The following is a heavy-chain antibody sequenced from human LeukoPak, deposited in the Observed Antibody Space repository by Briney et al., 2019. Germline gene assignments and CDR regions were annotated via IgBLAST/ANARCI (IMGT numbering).Heavy chain of an antibody. CDR1: GYSFNIYW. Sequence: GESLKISCKGSGYSFNIYWIAWVRQMPGKGLEWMGIIYPSDSDTRYSPSFQGQVTISADKSISTAYLQWNSLQASDTAMYFCARLPPNYYGSGSYCDFWGQGTLVTVSS. V-gene: IGHV5-51*01. J-gene: IGHJ4*02. D-gene: IGHD3-10*01. CDR2: IYPSDSDT. CDR3: ARLPPNYYGSGSYCDF.